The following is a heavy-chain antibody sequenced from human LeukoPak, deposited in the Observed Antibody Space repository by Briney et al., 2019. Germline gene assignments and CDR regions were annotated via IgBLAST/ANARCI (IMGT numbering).Heavy chain of an antibody. D-gene: IGHD2-2*01. CDR1: GFTFSGYV. J-gene: IGHJ1*01. V-gene: IGHV3-23*01. CDR2: ISGSGGST. CDR3: AKEDSTTWGWGGYFHH. Sequence: GGSLRLSCAASGFTFSGYVMSWVRQAPGKGLEWVSSISGSGGSTHYADSVKGRFTISRDDSKNALYLQMNSLRADDTALYYCAKEDSTTWGWGGYFHHWGQGTLVTVSS.